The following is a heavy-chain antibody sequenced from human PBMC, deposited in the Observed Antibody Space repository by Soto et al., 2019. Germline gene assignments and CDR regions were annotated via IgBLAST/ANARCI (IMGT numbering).Heavy chain of an antibody. CDR1: GRSISSGGYY. CDR3: ARDSDYGDYHWFDP. Sequence: SETLSLTCTVSGRSISSGGYYWSWLRQHPGTGLEWIGYISYSGSTYYNTSLKSRVTISVDTSKNQFSLKLSSVTAADTAVYYCARDSDYGDYHWFDPWGQGTLVTVSS. D-gene: IGHD4-17*01. CDR2: ISYSGST. V-gene: IGHV4-61*08. J-gene: IGHJ5*02.